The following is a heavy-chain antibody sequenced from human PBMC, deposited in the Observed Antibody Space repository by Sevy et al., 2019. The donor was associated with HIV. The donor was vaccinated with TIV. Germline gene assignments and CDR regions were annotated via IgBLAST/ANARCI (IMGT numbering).Heavy chain of an antibody. J-gene: IGHJ4*02. CDR3: ARGPTYSNYADYYFDY. Sequence: SETLSLTCAVYGGSFSGYYWSWIRQPPGKGLEWIGEINHSGSTNYNPSLKSRVTISVETSKNQFSLKLSSVTAADTAVYYCARGPTYSNYADYYFDYWGQGTLVTVSS. CDR1: GGSFSGYY. D-gene: IGHD4-4*01. V-gene: IGHV4-34*01. CDR2: INHSGST.